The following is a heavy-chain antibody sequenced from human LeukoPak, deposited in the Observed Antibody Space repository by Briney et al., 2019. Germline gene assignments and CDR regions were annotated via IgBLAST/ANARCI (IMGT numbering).Heavy chain of an antibody. D-gene: IGHD2-2*01. V-gene: IGHV1-18*01. CDR2: ISAYNGNT. Sequence: SVKVSFKASGYTFTSCGISLVRQPHGQGLEWMGWISAYNGNTNYAQKLQGRVTMTTDTSTSTAYMELSSLRSEDTAVYYCARGGVHCSSTSCYQGWFDPWGQGTLVTVSS. J-gene: IGHJ5*02. CDR1: GYTFTSCG. CDR3: ARGGVHCSSTSCYQGWFDP.